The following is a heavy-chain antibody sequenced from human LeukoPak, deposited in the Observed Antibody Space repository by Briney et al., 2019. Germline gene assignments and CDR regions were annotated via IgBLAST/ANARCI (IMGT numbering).Heavy chain of an antibody. CDR2: IIPIFGTA. CDR1: GGTFSSYA. CDR3: ARGKYCSGGSCYGPKWNYFDY. J-gene: IGHJ4*02. D-gene: IGHD2-15*01. V-gene: IGHV1-69*05. Sequence: TVKVSCKASGGTFSSYAISWVRQAPGQGLEWVGGIIPIFGTANYAQKFQGRVTITTDESTSTAYMELSSLRSEDTAVYYCARGKYCSGGSCYGPKWNYFDYWGQGTLLTVSS.